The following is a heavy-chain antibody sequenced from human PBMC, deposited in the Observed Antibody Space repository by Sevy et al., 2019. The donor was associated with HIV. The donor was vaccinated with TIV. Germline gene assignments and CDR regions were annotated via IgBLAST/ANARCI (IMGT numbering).Heavy chain of an antibody. Sequence: SETLSLTCTVSGDSISNGDYYWGWIRQPPGKGPEWIGSIYYSGSTYYNPSLMSRVTISVYTSRNQFSLKLSSVTAADTAVYYCARPQYGGSHLLFDYWGQGTLVTVSS. V-gene: IGHV4-39*01. CDR1: GDSISNGDYY. CDR2: IYYSGST. J-gene: IGHJ4*02. CDR3: ARPQYGGSHLLFDY. D-gene: IGHD5-12*01.